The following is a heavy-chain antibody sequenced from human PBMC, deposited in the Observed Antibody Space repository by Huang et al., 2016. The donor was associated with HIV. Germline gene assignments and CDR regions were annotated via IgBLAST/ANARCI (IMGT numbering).Heavy chain of an antibody. Sequence: QVQLVHSGSELMRPGASVKVSCKASGYIVTKYGINWVRQAPGQGLEWMGWINTDTGNPTYAQGFTGRFVFSLDTSVNTAYLQISRLKTEDTAVYYCARGDLWFYYMDVWGKGTTVTVSS. CDR3: ARGDLWFYYMDV. CDR1: GYIVTKYG. V-gene: IGHV7-4-1*02. J-gene: IGHJ6*03. D-gene: IGHD3-16*01. CDR2: INTDTGNP.